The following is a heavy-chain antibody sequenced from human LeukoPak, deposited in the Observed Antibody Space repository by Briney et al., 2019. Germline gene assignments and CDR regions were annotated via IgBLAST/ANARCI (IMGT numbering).Heavy chain of an antibody. V-gene: IGHV3-21*04. Sequence: GGSLRLSCAASGFTFSSYSMNWVRQAPGKGLEWVSSISSSSSYIYYAGSVKGRFTISRDNAKNSLYLQMNSLRAEDTAVYYCAKANGVPDYCFDYWGQGTLVTVSS. J-gene: IGHJ4*02. CDR3: AKANGVPDYCFDY. D-gene: IGHD2-8*01. CDR2: ISSSSSYI. CDR1: GFTFSSYS.